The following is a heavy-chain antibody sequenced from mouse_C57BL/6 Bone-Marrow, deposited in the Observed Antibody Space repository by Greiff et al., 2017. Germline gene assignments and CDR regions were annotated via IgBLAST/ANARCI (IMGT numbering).Heavy chain of an antibody. CDR1: GYTFTDYY. V-gene: IGHV1-19*01. CDR3: APYGSSYGYWYFDV. CDR2: INPYNGGT. Sequence: VQLQQSGPVLVKPGASVKMSCKASGYTFTDYYMNWVKQSHGKSLEWIGVINPYNGGTSYNQKFKGKATLTVGKSSSTAYMELNSLTSEDSAVYYCAPYGSSYGYWYFDVWGTGTTVTVSS. J-gene: IGHJ1*03. D-gene: IGHD1-1*01.